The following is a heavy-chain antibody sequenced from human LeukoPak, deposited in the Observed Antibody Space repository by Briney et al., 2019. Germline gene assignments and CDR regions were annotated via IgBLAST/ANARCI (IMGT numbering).Heavy chain of an antibody. CDR3: VTRRIDRRSGWYFDN. J-gene: IGHJ4*02. CDR2: VYYTGTT. CDR1: GGSISSSDYY. V-gene: IGHV4-39*01. Sequence: NPSETLSLTCTVSGGSISSSDYYWGWVRQPPGKGLEWIGSVYYTGTTYYNPSLESRVTISVDTSKDQFSLKLSSVTAADTAVYYCVTRRIDRRSGWYFDNWGQGSLPTVCS. D-gene: IGHD6-25*01.